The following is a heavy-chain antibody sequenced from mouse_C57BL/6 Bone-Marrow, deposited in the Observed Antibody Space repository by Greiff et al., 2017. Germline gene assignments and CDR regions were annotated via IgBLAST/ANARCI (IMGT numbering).Heavy chain of an antibody. CDR3: TPYYGSRGY. V-gene: IGHV14-4*01. CDR1: GFNIKDDY. J-gene: IGHJ2*01. D-gene: IGHD1-1*01. CDR2: IDPENGDT. Sequence: EVQLQQSGAELVRPGASVKLSCTASGFNIKDDYMHWVKQRPEQGLEWIGWIDPENGDTEYASKFQGKATITADTSSNTAYLQLRSLTSEDTAVYYCTPYYGSRGYWGKGTTVTVSS.